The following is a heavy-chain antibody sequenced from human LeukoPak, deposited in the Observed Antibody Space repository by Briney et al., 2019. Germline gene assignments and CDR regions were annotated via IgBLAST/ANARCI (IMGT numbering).Heavy chain of an antibody. CDR1: GFTLTTYS. Sequence: GGSLRLSCAASGFTLTTYSMSWVRQAPGKGLEWVSSISSSSYAIYYADSVKGRFTISRDNAKNSLYLQMNSLRAEDTAVYYCAELGITMIGGVWGKGTTVTISS. CDR3: AELGITMIGGV. J-gene: IGHJ6*04. V-gene: IGHV3-21*01. D-gene: IGHD3-10*02. CDR2: ISSSSYAI.